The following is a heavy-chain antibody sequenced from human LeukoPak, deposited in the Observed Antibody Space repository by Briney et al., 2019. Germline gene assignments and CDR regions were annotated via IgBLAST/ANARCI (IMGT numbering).Heavy chain of an antibody. V-gene: IGHV3-23*01. D-gene: IGHD3-22*01. CDR2: ISGSGGST. Sequence: GGSLRLSCAASEFTFSSYAMSWVRQAPGKGLEWVSAISGSGGSTYYADSVKGRFTISRDNSKNTLYLQMNSLRAEDTAVYYCAKDPAIVVVYYFDYWGQGTLVTVSS. J-gene: IGHJ4*02. CDR1: EFTFSSYA. CDR3: AKDPAIVVVYYFDY.